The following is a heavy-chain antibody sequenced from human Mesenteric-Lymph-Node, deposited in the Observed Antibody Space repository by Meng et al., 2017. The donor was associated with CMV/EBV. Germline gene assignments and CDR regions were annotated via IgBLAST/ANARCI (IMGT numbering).Heavy chain of an antibody. D-gene: IGHD2-2*01. V-gene: IGHV4-39*07. J-gene: IGHJ4*02. CDR2: VYHDGAT. CDR3: ERGRITVPAAPPEN. CDR1: GASIRSSSYY. Sequence: SETLSLTCTVSGASIRSSSYYWGWIRQTPEKGLEWIGRVYHDGATFYNPSFKNRVTISVDTSNNQFFLKFTYVTAADTAVYYCERGRITVPAAPPENWGQGSLVTVSS.